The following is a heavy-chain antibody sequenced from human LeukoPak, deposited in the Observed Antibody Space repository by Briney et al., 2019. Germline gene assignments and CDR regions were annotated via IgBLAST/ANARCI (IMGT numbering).Heavy chain of an antibody. CDR3: ARDYCSGGSCYQILT. Sequence: GGSLRLSCAASGITFSSYSMNWVRQAPGKGLEWVSYITTSGTIYYADSVKGRFTISRDNAKNSLYLQMNSLRAEDTAVYYCARDYCSGGSCYQILTWGQGTLDTVSS. J-gene: IGHJ5*02. CDR2: ITTSGTI. D-gene: IGHD2-15*01. V-gene: IGHV3-48*04. CDR1: GITFSSYS.